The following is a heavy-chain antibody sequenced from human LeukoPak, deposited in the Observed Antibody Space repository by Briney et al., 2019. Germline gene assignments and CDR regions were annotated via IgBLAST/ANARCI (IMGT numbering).Heavy chain of an antibody. Sequence: GSSEKVSCKASGGTFSSYAISWVRQAPGQGLEWMGRIIPILGIANYAQKFQGRVTITADKSTSTAYMELSSLRSEDTAVYYCARDGGGTMVNWGQGTLVTVSS. D-gene: IGHD3-10*01. CDR2: IIPILGIA. J-gene: IGHJ4*02. CDR3: ARDGGGTMVN. CDR1: GGTFSSYA. V-gene: IGHV1-69*04.